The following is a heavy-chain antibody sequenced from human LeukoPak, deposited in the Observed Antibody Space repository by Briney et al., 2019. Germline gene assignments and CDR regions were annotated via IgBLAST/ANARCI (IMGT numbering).Heavy chain of an antibody. CDR2: ISSNSGAV. J-gene: IGHJ1*01. Sequence: GGSLRLSCAGSGFTLNDYYVNWLRQAPGKGLEWISCISSNSGAVNYADSVKGRFTMSRDYAKNSVYLEMTSLRGEDTGVYYCARVHNTVFWGQGILVTVSS. V-gene: IGHV3-11*01. D-gene: IGHD4-11*01. CDR1: GFTLNDYY. CDR3: ARVHNTVF.